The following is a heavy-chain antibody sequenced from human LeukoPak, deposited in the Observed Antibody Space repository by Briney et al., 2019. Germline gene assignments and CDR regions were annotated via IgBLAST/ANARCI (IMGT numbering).Heavy chain of an antibody. J-gene: IGHJ4*02. V-gene: IGHV3-23*01. CDR1: GFTFSSYA. Sequence: GGSLRLSCAASGFTFSSYAMSWVRQAPGKGLEWVSAISGSGGSTYYADSVKGRFTISRDNSKNTLYLQMNSLRAEDTAIYYCAKDRGYYVDTGTINFWGQGTLVTVSS. CDR3: AKDRGYYVDTGTINF. D-gene: IGHD3-22*01. CDR2: ISGSGGST.